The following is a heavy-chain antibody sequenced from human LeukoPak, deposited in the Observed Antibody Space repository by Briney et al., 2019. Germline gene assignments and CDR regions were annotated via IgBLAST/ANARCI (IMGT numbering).Heavy chain of an antibody. CDR2: IYNDGST. CDR1: GLTVSSSY. V-gene: IGHV3-53*01. CDR3: AKADETAMVSPYFDY. J-gene: IGHJ4*02. Sequence: PGGSLRLSCAASGLTVSSSYMSWVRQAPGKGLEWVSIIYNDGSTYYADSMKGRFTISRDNSKNTLYLQMNSLRAEDTAVYYCAKADETAMVSPYFDYWGQGALVTVSS. D-gene: IGHD5-18*01.